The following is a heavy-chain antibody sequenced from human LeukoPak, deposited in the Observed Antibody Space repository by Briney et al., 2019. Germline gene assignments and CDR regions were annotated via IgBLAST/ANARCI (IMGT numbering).Heavy chain of an antibody. CDR3: ARAAAENWFDP. CDR1: GGSFSGYS. CDR2: IYYSGST. D-gene: IGHD6-13*01. Sequence: SETLSLTCAVYGGSFSGYSWSWIRQPPGKGLEWIGYIYYSGSTYYNPSLKSRVTISVDTSKNQFSLKLSSVTAADTAVYYCARAAAENWFDPWGQGTLVTVSS. V-gene: IGHV4-30-4*07. J-gene: IGHJ5*02.